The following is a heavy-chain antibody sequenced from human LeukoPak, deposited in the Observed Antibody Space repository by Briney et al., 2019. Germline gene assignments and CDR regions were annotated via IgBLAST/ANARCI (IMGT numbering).Heavy chain of an antibody. J-gene: IGHJ4*02. CDR2: ISAYNGNT. Sequence: ASVKVSCKASGYTFTSYGISWVRQAPGQGLERMGWISAYNGNTNHAQKIQGRVNMPTDASTSTAYMELRSLRSDDTAVYYCARGGFTIFGVGYFDYWGQGTLVTVSS. V-gene: IGHV1-18*01. CDR3: ARGGFTIFGVGYFDY. D-gene: IGHD3-3*01. CDR1: GYTFTSYG.